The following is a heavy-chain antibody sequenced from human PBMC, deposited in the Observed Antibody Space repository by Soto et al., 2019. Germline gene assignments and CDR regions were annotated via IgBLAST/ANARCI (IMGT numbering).Heavy chain of an antibody. V-gene: IGHV3-74*01. CDR3: VREDAYHFDP. Sequence: EVQLVESGGGLVQPGGSLGLSCAASGFTFSEYSMHWVRQAPGKGLVWVSRINSDDSSRNYADSVKGRFTISRDNGKNTLYLQMNSVRAEDTAVYYCVREDAYHFDPWGQGTLVTVSS. J-gene: IGHJ5*02. D-gene: IGHD2-21*01. CDR1: GFTFSEYS. CDR2: INSDDSSR.